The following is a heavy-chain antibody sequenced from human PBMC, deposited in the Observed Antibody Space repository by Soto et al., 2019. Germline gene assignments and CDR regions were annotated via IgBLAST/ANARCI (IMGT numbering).Heavy chain of an antibody. CDR1: GFTFDDYG. Sequence: GGSLRLSCAASGFTFDDYGMSWVRQAPGKGLEWVSGINWNGGSTGYADSVKGRFTISRDNAKNSLYLQMNSLRAEDTALYHCARLGLMEQWLADDYYYMDVWGKGTTVTVSS. CDR3: ARLGLMEQWLADDYYYMDV. J-gene: IGHJ6*03. CDR2: INWNGGST. D-gene: IGHD6-19*01. V-gene: IGHV3-20*01.